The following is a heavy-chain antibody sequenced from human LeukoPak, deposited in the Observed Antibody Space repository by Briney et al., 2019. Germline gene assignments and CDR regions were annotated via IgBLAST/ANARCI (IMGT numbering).Heavy chain of an antibody. V-gene: IGHV3-11*01. Sequence: GGSLRLSCVVSGFSFSDSYMTWIRQTPGKGLEWLAYISGSGSDIYYADSVKGRFTISRDNAKNSLYLQMNSLRPEDTALYYCSTDPRLLMYWGHGTLVTVSS. CDR3: STDPRLLMY. CDR1: GFSFSDSY. J-gene: IGHJ4*01. CDR2: ISGSGSDI. D-gene: IGHD2-8*01.